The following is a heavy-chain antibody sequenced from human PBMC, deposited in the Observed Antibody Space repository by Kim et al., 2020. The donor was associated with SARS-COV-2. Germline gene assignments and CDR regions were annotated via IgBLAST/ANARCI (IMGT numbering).Heavy chain of an antibody. Sequence: GGSLRLSCAASGFTFDDYAIHWVRQVPGKGLEWVSLISRDGGEIKYADSVKGRFTISRDNSKKSVHLQMNSLRSEDTAWYYCARGEQWLIKNWGQGTQVTVSS. J-gene: IGHJ4*02. V-gene: IGHV3-43*02. CDR2: ISRDGGEI. D-gene: IGHD6-19*01. CDR3: ARGEQWLIKN. CDR1: GFTFDDYA.